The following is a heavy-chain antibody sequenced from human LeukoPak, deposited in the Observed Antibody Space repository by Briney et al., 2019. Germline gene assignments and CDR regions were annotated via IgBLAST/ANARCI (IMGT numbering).Heavy chain of an antibody. Sequence: GGSLRLSCAASGFTVSSNYMSWVRQAPGKGLEWVSVIYSGGSTYYADSVKGRFTISRDNSKNTLYLQMNSLRAEDTAVYYCARENYYGDYRFDYWGQGTLVTVSS. CDR1: GFTVSSNY. CDR2: IYSGGST. CDR3: ARENYYGDYRFDY. D-gene: IGHD4-17*01. J-gene: IGHJ4*02. V-gene: IGHV3-53*01.